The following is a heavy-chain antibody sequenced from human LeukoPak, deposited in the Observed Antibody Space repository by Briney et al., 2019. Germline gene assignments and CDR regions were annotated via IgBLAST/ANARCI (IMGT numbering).Heavy chain of an antibody. J-gene: IGHJ4*02. Sequence: GGSLRLSCAASGFTFSSYWMSWVRQAPGKGLEWVANIKQDGSEKYYVDSVKGRFTISRDNAKNSLYLQMNSLRAEDTAVYYCARVSGCSSTSCYPYYFDYWGQGTLVTVSS. CDR3: ARVSGCSSTSCYPYYFDY. V-gene: IGHV3-7*01. CDR1: GFTFSSYW. D-gene: IGHD2-2*01. CDR2: IKQDGSEK.